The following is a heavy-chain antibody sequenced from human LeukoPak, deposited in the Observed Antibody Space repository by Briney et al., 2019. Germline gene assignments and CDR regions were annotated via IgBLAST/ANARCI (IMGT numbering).Heavy chain of an antibody. D-gene: IGHD3-22*01. Sequence: TGGSLRLSCAASGFTFNIYSMSWVRQAPGKGLEWVSSITSSGDATFYADSVKDRFTISRDNSKNMLYLQMSRLRVEDTAVYYCAKDRPNYHESNGHYYRPNGDYWGQGTLVTVSS. CDR2: ITSSGDAT. V-gene: IGHV3-23*01. J-gene: IGHJ4*02. CDR1: GFTFNIYS. CDR3: AKDRPNYHESNGHYYRPNGDY.